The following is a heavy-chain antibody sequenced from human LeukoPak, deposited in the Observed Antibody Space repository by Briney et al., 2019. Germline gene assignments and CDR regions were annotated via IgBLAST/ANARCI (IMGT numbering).Heavy chain of an antibody. Sequence: GGSLKISCKGSGYNFTIYWIGWVRQMPGKGLEWMGIIYPGDSDTRYSPSFQGQVTISADKSISTAYLQWSSLKASDTAMYYCAIFDFLFGEIDNWFDPWGQGTQVTVSS. D-gene: IGHD3-16*01. CDR1: GYNFTIYW. CDR2: IYPGDSDT. V-gene: IGHV5-51*01. CDR3: AIFDFLFGEIDNWFDP. J-gene: IGHJ5*02.